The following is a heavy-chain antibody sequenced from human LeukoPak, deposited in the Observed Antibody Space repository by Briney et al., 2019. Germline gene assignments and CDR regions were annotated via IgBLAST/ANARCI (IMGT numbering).Heavy chain of an antibody. CDR2: ISYDGSNK. V-gene: IGHV3-30*04. J-gene: IGHJ4*02. Sequence: GALRLSCAASGFTFSSYAMHWVRQAPGKGLEWVAVISYDGSNKYYADSVKGRFTISRDNAKNSLYLQMNSLRAEDTAVYYCAGERYYYDSSDYWGQGTLVTVSS. CDR1: GFTFSSYA. D-gene: IGHD3-22*01. CDR3: AGERYYYDSSDY.